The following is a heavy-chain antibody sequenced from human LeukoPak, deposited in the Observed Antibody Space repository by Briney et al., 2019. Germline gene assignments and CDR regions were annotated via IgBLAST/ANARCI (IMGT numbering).Heavy chain of an antibody. CDR2: ISGSGGNT. CDR3: ARGNTAMVSIDY. Sequence: GGSLRLSCVASGFTFSNYAMSWVRQAPGKGLEWVSAISGSGGNTYYADSVKGRFTISRDNAKNSLYLQMNSLRAEDTAVYYCARGNTAMVSIDYWGQGTLVTVSS. J-gene: IGHJ4*02. V-gene: IGHV3-23*01. CDR1: GFTFSNYA. D-gene: IGHD5-18*01.